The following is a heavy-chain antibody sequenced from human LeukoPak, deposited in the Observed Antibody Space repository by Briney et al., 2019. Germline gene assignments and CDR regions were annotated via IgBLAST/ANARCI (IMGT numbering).Heavy chain of an antibody. Sequence: ASVKVSCKASGCTFTSYGISWVRQAPGQGLEWMGWISAYNGNTNYAQKLQGRVTMTTDTSTSTAYMELRSLRSDDTAVYYCARFKGNYYDSSGYSPYFDYWGQGTLVTVSS. CDR3: ARFKGNYYDSSGYSPYFDY. D-gene: IGHD3-22*01. J-gene: IGHJ4*02. V-gene: IGHV1-18*01. CDR2: ISAYNGNT. CDR1: GCTFTSYG.